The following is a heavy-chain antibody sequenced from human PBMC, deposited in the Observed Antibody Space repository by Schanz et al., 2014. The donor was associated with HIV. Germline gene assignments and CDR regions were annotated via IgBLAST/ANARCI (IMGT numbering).Heavy chain of an antibody. D-gene: IGHD3-3*02. J-gene: IGHJ6*02. CDR2: MIPTFRLR. CDR3: AKSPIFGDVIFYGMDV. Sequence: QVQLVQSGAEVKKPGSSVKVSCEASGGTFSSYAISWVRQAPGQGLEWMGGMIPTFRLRTYAQKFQGRVTIVADESATTAYMELNSLRSDDTAVYYCAKSPIFGDVIFYGMDVWGQGTTVTVSS. V-gene: IGHV1-69*01. CDR1: GGTFSSYA.